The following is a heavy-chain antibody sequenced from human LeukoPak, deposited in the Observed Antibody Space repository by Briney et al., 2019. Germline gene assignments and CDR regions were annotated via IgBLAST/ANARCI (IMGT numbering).Heavy chain of an antibody. D-gene: IGHD3-3*01. V-gene: IGHV3-7*01. CDR2: IKQDRSEK. Sequence: ETLSLTCAVYGGSFSDYYWSWIRQPPGKGLELVANIKQDRSEKYYVDSVKGRFTISRDNAKNSLYLQMNSLRAEDTAVYYCARLREIPVFGVVTKSTSYFDYWGQGTLVTVSS. CDR1: GGSFSDYY. J-gene: IGHJ4*02. CDR3: ARLREIPVFGVVTKSTSYFDY.